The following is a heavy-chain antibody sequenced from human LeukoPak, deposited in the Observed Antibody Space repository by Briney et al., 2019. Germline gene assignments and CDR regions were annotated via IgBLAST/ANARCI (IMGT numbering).Heavy chain of an antibody. J-gene: IGHJ4*02. V-gene: IGHV3-11*03. Sequence: GGSLRLCCAASGFNFSDDYMTWIRQAPGKGLEWVSYISGGGSYTGYADAVKGRFTISRDNAKNSLYLQMSSLRAEDTAVYYCARRGDTSGYYYFDYWGQGTLVTVSS. D-gene: IGHD3-22*01. CDR2: ISGGGSYT. CDR3: ARRGDTSGYYYFDY. CDR1: GFNFSDDY.